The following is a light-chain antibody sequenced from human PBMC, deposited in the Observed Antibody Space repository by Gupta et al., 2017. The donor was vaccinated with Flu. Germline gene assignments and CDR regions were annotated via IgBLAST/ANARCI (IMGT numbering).Light chain of an antibody. CDR3: QHDSTFPWT. CDR1: QSFSTW. CDR2: QAS. Sequence: PSTLSASVGDRVTITCQASQSFSTWLAWYQQKPGKAPKLLSYQASTLESGVPSRFSGSGSGTEFTLTISSLQPDDFATYYCQHDSTFPWTFGQGTKVEIK. J-gene: IGKJ1*01. V-gene: IGKV1-5*03.